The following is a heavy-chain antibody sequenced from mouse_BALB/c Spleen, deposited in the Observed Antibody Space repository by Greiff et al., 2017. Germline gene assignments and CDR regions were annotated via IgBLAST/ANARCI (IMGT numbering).Heavy chain of an antibody. J-gene: IGHJ2*01. Sequence: EVKLMESGPGLVKPSQSLSLTCSVTGYSITSGYYWNWIRQFPGNKLEWMGYISYDGSNNYNPSLKNRISITRDTSKNQFFLKLNSVTTEDTATYYCARQYGNFDYWGQGTTLTVSS. D-gene: IGHD2-10*02. CDR3: ARQYGNFDY. CDR1: GYSITSGYY. V-gene: IGHV3-6*02. CDR2: ISYDGSN.